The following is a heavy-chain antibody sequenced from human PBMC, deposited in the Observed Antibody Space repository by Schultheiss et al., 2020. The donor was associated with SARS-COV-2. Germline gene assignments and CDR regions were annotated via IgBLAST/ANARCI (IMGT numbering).Heavy chain of an antibody. J-gene: IGHJ4*02. CDR1: GFTVSSNY. Sequence: GGSLRLSCAASGFTVSSNYMSWVRQAPGKGLEWVSVIYSGGSTYYADSVKGRFTISRDNSKNTLYLQMNSLRAEDTAVYYCARVGDSSSIEFDYWGQGTLVTVSS. V-gene: IGHV3-66*01. D-gene: IGHD6-6*01. CDR2: IYSGGST. CDR3: ARVGDSSSIEFDY.